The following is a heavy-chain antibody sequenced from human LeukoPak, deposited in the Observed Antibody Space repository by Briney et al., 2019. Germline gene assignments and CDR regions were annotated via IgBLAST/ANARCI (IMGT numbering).Heavy chain of an antibody. J-gene: IGHJ4*02. CDR3: ARVHGLIVVVPPGY. D-gene: IGHD2-2*01. Sequence: ASVKVSCKASGYTFTGYYIHWVRQAPGQGLEWMGRINPNTGDTNYAQNFQGRVTMTRDMSISTAYMELSSLRSDDTAVYYCARVHGLIVVVPPGYWGQGTLVTVSS. CDR2: INPNTGDT. V-gene: IGHV1-2*06. CDR1: GYTFTGYY.